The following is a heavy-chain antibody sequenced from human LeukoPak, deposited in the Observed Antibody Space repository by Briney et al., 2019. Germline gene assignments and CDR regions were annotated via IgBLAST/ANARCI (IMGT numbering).Heavy chain of an antibody. CDR1: GDSFTRYY. CDR2: INNGGGT. Sequence: SETLSLTCSVSGDSFTRYYWSWIRQPPGKALEWVGYINNGGGTSYNPSLNSRVTISLDTSKNQFSLKLNSVTTTDTAVYYCASQMSGTSVSFWGQGTLVTVSS. CDR3: ASQMSGTSVSF. D-gene: IGHD2-2*01. V-gene: IGHV4-59*08. J-gene: IGHJ4*02.